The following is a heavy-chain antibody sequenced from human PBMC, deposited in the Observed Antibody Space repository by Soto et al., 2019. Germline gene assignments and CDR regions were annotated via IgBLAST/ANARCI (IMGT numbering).Heavy chain of an antibody. Sequence: QLVESGGGLVQPGGSLRLSCAASGFTLNNYWMHWVRQAPGMGLVWVSRINGDATSTSYADSVKGRFTISRDNARNTLYLQMNSLRAEDTALYYCERGDIAAETFFYYYGMDLWGQGTTVTVS. CDR3: ERGDIAAETFFYYYGMDL. D-gene: IGHD6-13*01. V-gene: IGHV3-74*01. J-gene: IGHJ6*02. CDR2: INGDATST. CDR1: GFTLNNYW.